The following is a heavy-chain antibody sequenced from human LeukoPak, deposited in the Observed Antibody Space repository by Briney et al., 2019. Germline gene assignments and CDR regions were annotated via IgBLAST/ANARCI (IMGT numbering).Heavy chain of an antibody. Sequence: PGGPLRLSCAASGFTFSSYVMSWVRQAPGKGLEGVAAIIGSRDNTYSADSVKGRFTISRDNSKNTLYLHMNSLRAQGTDVYYCATLNLFYSSGWYDYFDYWGQGTLVTVSS. CDR3: ATLNLFYSSGWYDYFDY. V-gene: IGHV3-23*01. J-gene: IGHJ4*02. D-gene: IGHD6-19*01. CDR1: GFTFSSYV. CDR2: IIGSRDNT.